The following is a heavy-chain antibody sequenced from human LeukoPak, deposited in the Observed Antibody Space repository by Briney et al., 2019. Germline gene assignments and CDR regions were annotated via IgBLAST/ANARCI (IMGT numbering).Heavy chain of an antibody. CDR1: GYTFTSYY. CDR2: INPSGGST. V-gene: IGHV1-46*01. D-gene: IGHD3-10*01. Sequence: ASVKASCKASGYTFTSYYMHWVRQAPGQGLEWMGIINPSGGSTSYAQKFQGRVTMTRDTSTSTVYMELSSLRSEDTAVYYCARDPGFGEYHDWGQGTLVTVSS. CDR3: ARDPGFGEYHD. J-gene: IGHJ4*02.